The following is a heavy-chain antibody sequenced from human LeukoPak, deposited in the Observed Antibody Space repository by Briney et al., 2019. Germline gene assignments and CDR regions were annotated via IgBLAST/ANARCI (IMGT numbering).Heavy chain of an antibody. D-gene: IGHD3-10*01. CDR2: INHSGST. Sequence: SETLSLTCAVSGGSLSGYYWTWIRQPPGKGLEWIGEINHSGSTNYNPSLKSRVTISVDTSKNQFSLKLSSVTAADTAVYYCARDRGRGDNWFDPWGQGTLVTVSS. J-gene: IGHJ5*02. CDR3: ARDRGRGDNWFDP. CDR1: GGSLSGYY. V-gene: IGHV4-34*01.